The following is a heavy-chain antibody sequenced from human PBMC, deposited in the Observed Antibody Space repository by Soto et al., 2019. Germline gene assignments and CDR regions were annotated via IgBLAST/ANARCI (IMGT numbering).Heavy chain of an antibody. CDR1: GGSISSGGYS. CDR2: IYHSGST. D-gene: IGHD1-7*01. V-gene: IGHV4-30-2*01. J-gene: IGHJ4*02. Sequence: SETLSLTCAVSGGSISSGGYSWSWIRQPPGKGLEWIGYIYHSGSTYYNPSLKSRVTISVDRSKNQLCLKLSSVTAADTAVYYSASVCFSWNYVFVYWGPGTLVTVSS. CDR3: ASVCFSWNYVFVY.